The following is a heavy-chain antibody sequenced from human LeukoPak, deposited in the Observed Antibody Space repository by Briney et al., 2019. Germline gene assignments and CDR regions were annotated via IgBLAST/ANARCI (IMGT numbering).Heavy chain of an antibody. CDR1: GFTVSSNY. CDR3: ARVDSSGFNY. J-gene: IGHJ4*02. V-gene: IGHV3-53*01. CDR2: IYSGGST. Sequence: GGSLRLSCEASGFTVSSNYMSWVRQAPGKGLEWVSLIYSGGSTYYADSVKGRFTISRDNSKNTLYLQMNSLRAEDTAVYYCARVDSSGFNYWGQGTLVTVSS. D-gene: IGHD6-19*01.